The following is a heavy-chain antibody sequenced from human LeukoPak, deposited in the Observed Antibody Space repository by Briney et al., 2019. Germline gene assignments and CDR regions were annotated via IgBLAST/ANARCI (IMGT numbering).Heavy chain of an antibody. D-gene: IGHD6-13*01. CDR3: ATNVAAAGFLDY. CDR1: GYTFTSYD. Sequence: ASVKVSCKASGYTFTSYDINWVQQATGQGLEWMGWMNPNSGNTGYAQKFQGRVTMTRNTSISTAYMELSSLRSEDTAVYYCATNVAAAGFLDYWGQGTLVTVSS. CDR2: MNPNSGNT. J-gene: IGHJ4*02. V-gene: IGHV1-8*01.